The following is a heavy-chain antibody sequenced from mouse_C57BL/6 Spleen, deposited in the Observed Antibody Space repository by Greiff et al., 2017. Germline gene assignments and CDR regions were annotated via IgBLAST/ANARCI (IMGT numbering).Heavy chain of an antibody. D-gene: IGHD1-1*01. V-gene: IGHV1-64*01. CDR2: LHPNSGST. Sequence: QFQLQQPGAELVKPGASVKLSCMASGYTFTSFWLLWVKQRPGQGLVWLGMLHPNSGSTHYNEKFRIKASLTVDKSSSTSYMQLSSLTSDDSAVYYCAKAGLRGFAYWGQGTLVTVS. CDR1: GYTFTSFW. J-gene: IGHJ3*01. CDR3: AKAGLRGFAY.